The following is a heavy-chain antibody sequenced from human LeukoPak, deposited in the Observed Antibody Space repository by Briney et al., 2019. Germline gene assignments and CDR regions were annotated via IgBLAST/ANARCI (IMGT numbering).Heavy chain of an antibody. J-gene: IGHJ3*02. CDR1: GGSISSSHY. V-gene: IGHV4-59*08. Sequence: KPSETLSLTCTVSGGSISSSHYWAWVRQPPGKGLEWIGYIYYTGSTNYNPSLKSRVTISVDTSKNQLSLKLRSVTAADTAVYYCARQDSGTYLNPLDIWGQGTVVTVSS. CDR2: IYYTGST. CDR3: ARQDSGTYLNPLDI. D-gene: IGHD1-26*01.